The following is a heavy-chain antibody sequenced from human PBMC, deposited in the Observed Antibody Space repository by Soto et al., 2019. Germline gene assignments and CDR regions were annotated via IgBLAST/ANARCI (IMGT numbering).Heavy chain of an antibody. Sequence: SETLSLTCAVYGGSFSGYYWSWIRQPPGKGLEWVGEVNHSGSTNYNPSLTSHVPTPVGRATIPLSPKLSSVTAADTAVYSWARGFYWEPLNRHYDYGMDVWGQGTTVT. CDR2: VNHSGST. CDR3: ARGFYWEPLNRHYDYGMDV. CDR1: GGSFSGYY. V-gene: IGHV4-34*01. D-gene: IGHD1-26*01. J-gene: IGHJ6*02.